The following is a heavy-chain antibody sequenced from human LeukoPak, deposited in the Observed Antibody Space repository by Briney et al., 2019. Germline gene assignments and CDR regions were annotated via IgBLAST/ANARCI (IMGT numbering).Heavy chain of an antibody. CDR3: ARRDNWFDL. V-gene: IGHV4-34*01. Sequence: SETLSLTCAVYGGSFGGFYWSWIRQPPGKGLEWIGEINHSGSTNYNPSLKSRVTISVDTSKNQFSLKLSSVTAADTAVYYCARRDNWFDLWGQGTLVTVYS. CDR2: INHSGST. J-gene: IGHJ5*02. CDR1: GGSFGGFY.